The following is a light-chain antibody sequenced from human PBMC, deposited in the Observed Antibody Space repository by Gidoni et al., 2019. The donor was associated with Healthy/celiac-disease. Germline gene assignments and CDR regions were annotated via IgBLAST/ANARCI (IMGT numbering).Light chain of an antibody. CDR2: DAS. Sequence: DIQMTQSPSSLSASVGDRLTITCQASQDISNYLKWYQQKPGKAPKLLIYDASNLETGVPSRFSGSGSGTDFTFTISSLQPEDIATYYCQQYDTLPPTFGGGTKVEIK. J-gene: IGKJ4*01. V-gene: IGKV1-33*01. CDR1: QDISNY. CDR3: QQYDTLPPT.